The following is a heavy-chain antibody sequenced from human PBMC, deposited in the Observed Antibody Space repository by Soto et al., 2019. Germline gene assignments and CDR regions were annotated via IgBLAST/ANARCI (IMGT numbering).Heavy chain of an antibody. CDR2: IDRDGTET. D-gene: IGHD2-15*01. CDR1: GLTFSSSE. V-gene: IGHV3-7*01. Sequence: GGSLRLSCAASGLTFSSSEMHWVRQAPGKGLEWVANIDRDGTETHYVDSVKGRFTISRDNSEDTLYLQMNNLRAEDTAVYYCAREKSVLAAIGDYWGQGTRVTVSS. J-gene: IGHJ4*02. CDR3: AREKSVLAAIGDY.